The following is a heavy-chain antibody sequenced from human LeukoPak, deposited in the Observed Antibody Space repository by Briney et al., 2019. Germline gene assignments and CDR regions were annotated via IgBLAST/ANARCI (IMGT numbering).Heavy chain of an antibody. CDR2: IKEDGSEK. J-gene: IGHJ4*02. Sequence: PGGSLRLSCAASGFTFSTYWMSWVRQAPGKGLEWVANIKEDGSEKYYGDSVKGQFTISRDNAKNSLYLQMNSLRAEDTAVYYCARDSSGYQWGQGTLVTVSS. CDR1: GFTFSTYW. V-gene: IGHV3-7*01. CDR3: ARDSSGYQ. D-gene: IGHD3-22*01.